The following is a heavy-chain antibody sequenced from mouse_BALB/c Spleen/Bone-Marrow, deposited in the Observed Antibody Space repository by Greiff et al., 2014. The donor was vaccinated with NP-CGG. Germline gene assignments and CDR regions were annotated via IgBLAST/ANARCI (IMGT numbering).Heavy chain of an antibody. D-gene: IGHD2-1*01. V-gene: IGHV1-82*01. Sequence: LVESGPELVKPGASVKISCKASGYAFSSSWMNWVKQRPGQGLEWIGRIYPGDGDTNYNGKFKGKATLTADKSSSTAYMQLSSLTSVDSAVYFCVRGGNYRFDYWGQGTTLTVSS. J-gene: IGHJ2*01. CDR1: GYAFSSSW. CDR3: VRGGNYRFDY. CDR2: IYPGDGDT.